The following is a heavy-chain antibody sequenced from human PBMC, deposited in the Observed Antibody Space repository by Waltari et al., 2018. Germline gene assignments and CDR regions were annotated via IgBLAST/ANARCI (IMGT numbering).Heavy chain of an antibody. CDR3: ARDRSSDDAFDI. CDR1: GFSFSSYN. Sequence: VQLMESGGGLVKPGGSRRLSCAASGFSFSSYNINWVRQAPGKGLEWVSSITSSGRIFYAASVRGRFTISRDNTKSSLYLQMNYLRVEDTAVYYCARDRSSDDAFDIWGQGTVVTV. V-gene: IGHV3-21*01. J-gene: IGHJ3*02. CDR2: ITSSGRI.